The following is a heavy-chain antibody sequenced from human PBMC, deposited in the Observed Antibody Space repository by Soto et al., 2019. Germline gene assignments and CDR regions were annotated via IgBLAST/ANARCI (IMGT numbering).Heavy chain of an antibody. J-gene: IGHJ4*02. V-gene: IGHV3-33*01. Sequence: QVQLVESGGGVVQPGKSLRLSCEASGFAFSSYGMHWVRQAPGKGLEWVAVIWYDGSNEHYADSVKGRFTISRDNSKNTLYLQIDRLRPEDTAVYYCSREGPEPGIFFKYWGQGTLVTVSS. CDR3: SREGPEPGIFFKY. CDR1: GFAFSSYG. D-gene: IGHD1-1*01. CDR2: IWYDGSNE.